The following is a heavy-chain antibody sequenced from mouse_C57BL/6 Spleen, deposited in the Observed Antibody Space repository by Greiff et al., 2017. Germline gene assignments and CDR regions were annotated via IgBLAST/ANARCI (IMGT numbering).Heavy chain of an antibody. D-gene: IGHD2-1*01. V-gene: IGHV1-80*01. CDR2: IYPGDGGT. Sequence: QVQLQQSGAELVKPGASVKISCKASGYAFSSYWMNWVKQRPGKGLEWIGQIYPGDGGTNYNGKFKGKATLTADESSSTAYMQLSSLTSEDSAVYFCARSGDLLLGGFAYWGQGTLVTVSA. CDR1: GYAFSSYW. CDR3: ARSGDLLLGGFAY. J-gene: IGHJ3*01.